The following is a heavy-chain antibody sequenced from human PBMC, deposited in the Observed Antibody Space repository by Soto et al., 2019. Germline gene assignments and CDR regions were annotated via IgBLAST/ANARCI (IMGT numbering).Heavy chain of an antibody. V-gene: IGHV3-15*07. CDR3: TTTGGYYDFWSGYVPAYYYYGMDV. CDR1: GFTFSNAW. D-gene: IGHD3-3*01. CDR2: IKSKTDGGTT. J-gene: IGHJ6*02. Sequence: GGSLRLSCAASGFTFSNAWMNWVRQAPGKGLEWVGRIKSKTDGGTTDYAAPVKGRFTISRDDSKNTLYLQMNSLKTEDTAVYYCTTTGGYYDFWSGYVPAYYYYGMDVWGQGTTVTVSS.